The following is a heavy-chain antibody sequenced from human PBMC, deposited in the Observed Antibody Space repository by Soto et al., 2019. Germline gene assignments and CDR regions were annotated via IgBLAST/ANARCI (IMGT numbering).Heavy chain of an antibody. J-gene: IGHJ4*02. V-gene: IGHV3-30*18. CDR2: ISYDGSNK. CDR3: AKDQQKYRAVAPNV. D-gene: IGHD6-19*01. CDR1: GFSFSSYG. Sequence: GGSLRLSCVASGFSFSSYGMHWVRQAPGKGLEWVAVISYDGSNKYYADSVKGRFTISRDNSKNTLYLQMNSLRAEDTAVYYCAKDQQKYRAVAPNVWGQGTLVTVSS.